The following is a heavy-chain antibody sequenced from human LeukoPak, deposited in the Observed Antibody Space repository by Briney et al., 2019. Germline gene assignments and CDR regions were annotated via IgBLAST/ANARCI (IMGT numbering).Heavy chain of an antibody. V-gene: IGHV5-51*01. CDR2: IYPGDSDT. CDR1: GYRFTNYW. Sequence: GESLKISCKGSGYRFTNYWIGWVRPMPGKGLEWMGIIYPGDSDTRYSPSFQGQVTISADKSFSTAYLQWSSLKASDTAMYYCARQGAYCNSITCYTDYWGQGTPVTVSS. J-gene: IGHJ4*02. D-gene: IGHD2-2*02. CDR3: ARQGAYCNSITCYTDY.